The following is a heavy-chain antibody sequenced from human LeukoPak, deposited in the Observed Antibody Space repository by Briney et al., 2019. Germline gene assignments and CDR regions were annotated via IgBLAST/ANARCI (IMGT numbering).Heavy chain of an antibody. CDR1: GFTFSSYA. J-gene: IGHJ4*02. CDR2: ISYDGSNK. Sequence: PGRSLRLSCAASGFTFSSYAMHWVRQAPGKGLEWVAVISYDGSNKYYADSVKGRFTISRDNSKNTLYLQMNSLRAEDTAVYYCARDSGRVVRFDYWGQGTLVTVSS. D-gene: IGHD2-2*01. CDR3: ARDSGRVVRFDY. V-gene: IGHV3-30*04.